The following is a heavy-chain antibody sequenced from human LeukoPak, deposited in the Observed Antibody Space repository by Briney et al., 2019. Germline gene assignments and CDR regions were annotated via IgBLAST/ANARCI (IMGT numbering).Heavy chain of an antibody. CDR3: AVGGDVVVAPFDY. Sequence: LSGESLRLSCAASGFTFSRYWIHWVRQIPGKGLEWVSRINPDGSTTTYADSVKGRFTISRDNAENTVYLQMHSLRAEDTAVYYCAVGGDVVVAPFDYWGQGTLVAVSS. CDR1: GFTFSRYW. V-gene: IGHV3-74*01. J-gene: IGHJ4*02. D-gene: IGHD2-15*01. CDR2: INPDGSTT.